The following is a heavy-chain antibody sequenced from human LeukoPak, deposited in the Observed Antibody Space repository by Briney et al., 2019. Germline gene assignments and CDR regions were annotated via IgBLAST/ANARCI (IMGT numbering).Heavy chain of an antibody. CDR2: ISGSGSDL. J-gene: IGHJ6*02. D-gene: IGHD2-2*01. CDR1: GFTFSDYY. Sequence: GGSLRLSCVACGFTFSDYYMNWIRQAPGRGLEWVSYISGSGSDLYYADSVKGRFTISRDNAKNSLYLQMNSLRAEDTAVYYCARSTGSYYTMDVWGQGTTVTVSS. V-gene: IGHV3-11*01. CDR3: ARSTGSYYTMDV.